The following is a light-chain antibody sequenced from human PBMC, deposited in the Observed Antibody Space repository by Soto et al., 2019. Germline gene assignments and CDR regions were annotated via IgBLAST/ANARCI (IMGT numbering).Light chain of an antibody. CDR1: QTINNY. Sequence: DIQMTQSPSSLSASVGARVTITCRASQTINNYLNWYQQKPGKAPKLLIYAASSLQSGVPSRFSGSGSGTDFTLTISSLQAEDSATYFCQESITAPLTFGGGTKVQVK. V-gene: IGKV1-39*01. J-gene: IGKJ4*01. CDR3: QESITAPLT. CDR2: AAS.